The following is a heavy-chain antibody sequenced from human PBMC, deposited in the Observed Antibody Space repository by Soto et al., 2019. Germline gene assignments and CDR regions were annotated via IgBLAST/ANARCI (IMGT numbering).Heavy chain of an antibody. CDR2: ISNDGRGK. D-gene: IGHD2-15*01. Sequence: LRLSCAASGFTFTTYAIHWVRQAPGKGLEWVAVISNDGRGKYYADSVKGRFTISRDNSKNTLYLQMNSLRSDDTAVYYCARDQCFGGGRSCYYFDFWGQGTLVTVSS. CDR3: ARDQCFGGGRSCYYFDF. V-gene: IGHV3-30*04. CDR1: GFTFTTYA. J-gene: IGHJ4*02.